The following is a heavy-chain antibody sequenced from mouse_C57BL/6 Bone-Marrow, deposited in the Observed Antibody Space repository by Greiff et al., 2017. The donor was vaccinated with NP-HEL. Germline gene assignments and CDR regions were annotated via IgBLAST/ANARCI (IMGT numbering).Heavy chain of an antibody. D-gene: IGHD1-1*01. V-gene: IGHV1-62-2*01. J-gene: IGHJ2*01. CDR2: FYPGSGSI. Sequence: QVQLKESGAELVKPGASVKLSCKASGYTFTEYTIHWVKQRSGQGLEWIGWFYPGSGSIKYKEKFKDKATLTAFKTSSTVYMELSRLTSGDSAVYFCARFYYYCSRSYFDYWGQGTTLTVSS. CDR1: GYTFTEYT. CDR3: ARFYYYCSRSYFDY.